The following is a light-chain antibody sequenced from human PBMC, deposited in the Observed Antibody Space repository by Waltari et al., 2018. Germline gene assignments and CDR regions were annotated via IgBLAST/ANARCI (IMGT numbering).Light chain of an antibody. V-gene: IGLV2-11*01. J-gene: IGLJ2*01. CDR1: SSYVGGYNY. Sequence: QSALTQPRSVSGSPGQSVTISCPGTSSYVGGYNYVSWYQQHPGKAPKLMIYDFSKRPSGVPDRFSGSKSGNTASLTISGLQAEDEADYYCCSYAGSYGVVFGGGTKLTVL. CDR2: DFS. CDR3: CSYAGSYGVV.